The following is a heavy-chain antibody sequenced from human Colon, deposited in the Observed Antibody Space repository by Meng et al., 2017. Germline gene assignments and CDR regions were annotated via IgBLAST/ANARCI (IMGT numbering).Heavy chain of an antibody. J-gene: IGHJ4*02. CDR1: GFTFSSQA. CDR3: AKDLGFDDY. V-gene: IGHV3-23*04. Sequence: VQLVESGGGVVQPGRSLRLSCEASGFTFSSQAMTWVRQVPGKGLEWVSSISGSGASTYYADSVKGRFTISRENSKNTLYVQMNSLRVEDTAVYYCAKDLGFDDYWGQGTLVTVSS. CDR2: ISGSGAST. D-gene: IGHD3-16*01.